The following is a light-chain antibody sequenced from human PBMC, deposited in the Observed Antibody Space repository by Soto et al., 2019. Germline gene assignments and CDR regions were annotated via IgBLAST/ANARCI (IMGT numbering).Light chain of an antibody. J-gene: IGLJ1*01. V-gene: IGLV2-14*01. CDR3: SSFTSISTRV. CDR1: SSDVGIYNF. CDR2: EVS. Sequence: QSALTQPASVSGSPGQSITISCTGTSSDVGIYNFLSWYQQHPGKAPKLMIYEVSNRPSSISNRFSGSKSGNTASLTVSGLRAGDEADYYCSSFTSISTRVFGTVTKLTVL.